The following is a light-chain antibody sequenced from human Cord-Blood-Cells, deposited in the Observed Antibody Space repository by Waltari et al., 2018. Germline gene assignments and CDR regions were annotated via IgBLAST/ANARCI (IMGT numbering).Light chain of an antibody. V-gene: IGKV3-11*01. CDR1: QSVSSY. CDR2: DAS. J-gene: IGKJ2*01. Sequence: IVLTPSPATLSLSPGERANLSCRASQSVSSYLAWYQQKPGQAPRLPIYDASNRATGIPARFSGSGSGTDFTLTISSLEPEDFAVYYCQQRSNWPLYTFGQGTKLEIK. CDR3: QQRSNWPLYT.